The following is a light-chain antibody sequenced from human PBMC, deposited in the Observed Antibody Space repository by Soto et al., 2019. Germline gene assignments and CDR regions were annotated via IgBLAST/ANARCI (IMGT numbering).Light chain of an antibody. CDR2: DVN. CDR3: VSFAGGTYV. V-gene: IGLV2-8*01. Sequence: QSVLTQPPSASGSPGQSVTISCTGTSSDVGAYIFVSWYQQHPGKAPKLMVYDVNRRPPGVPDRFFGSKSGNTASLTVSGLQAEDEADYYCVSFAGGTYVFGTGTKV. CDR1: SSDVGAYIF. J-gene: IGLJ1*01.